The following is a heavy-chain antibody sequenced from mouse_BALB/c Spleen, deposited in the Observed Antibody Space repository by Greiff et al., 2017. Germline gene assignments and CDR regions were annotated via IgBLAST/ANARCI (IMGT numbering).Heavy chain of an antibody. CDR2: ISSGGSYT. V-gene: IGHV5-9-4*01. CDR1: GFTFSSYA. Sequence: EVKLVESGGGLVKPGGSLKLSCAASGFTFSSYAMSWVRQSPEKRLEWVAEISSGGSYTYYPDTVTGRFTISRDNAKNTLYLEMSSLRSEDTAMYYCARGDYGSSFFAYWGQGTLVTVSA. CDR3: ARGDYGSSFFAY. D-gene: IGHD1-1*01. J-gene: IGHJ3*01.